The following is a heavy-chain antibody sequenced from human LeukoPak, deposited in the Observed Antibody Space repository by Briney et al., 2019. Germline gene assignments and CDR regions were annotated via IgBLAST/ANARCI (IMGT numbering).Heavy chain of an antibody. D-gene: IGHD3-9*01. CDR1: GLTFSNYW. Sequence: GGSLRLSCAASGLTFSNYWMHWVRQAPGKGLVWVSRINSDGRSTNYADSVKGRFTISRDNAKNTLYLQMNSLRAEDTAVYYCARGADSGYSSDNWGQGTLVSVSS. J-gene: IGHJ4*02. CDR2: INSDGRST. V-gene: IGHV3-74*01. CDR3: ARGADSGYSSDN.